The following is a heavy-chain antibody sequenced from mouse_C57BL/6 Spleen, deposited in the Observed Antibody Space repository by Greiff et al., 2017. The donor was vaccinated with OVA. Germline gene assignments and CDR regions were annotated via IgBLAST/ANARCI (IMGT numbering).Heavy chain of an antibody. D-gene: IGHD2-3*01. CDR1: GYAFSSYW. CDR2: IYPGDGDT. Sequence: QVQLQQSGAELVKPGASVKISCKASGYAFSSYWMNWVKQRPGKGLEWIGQIYPGDGDTNYNGKFKGKATLTADKSSSTAYMQLSSLTSEDSAVYFCARSLYDLMGFDDWGQGTTLTVSS. CDR3: ARSLYDLMGFDD. V-gene: IGHV1-80*01. J-gene: IGHJ2*01.